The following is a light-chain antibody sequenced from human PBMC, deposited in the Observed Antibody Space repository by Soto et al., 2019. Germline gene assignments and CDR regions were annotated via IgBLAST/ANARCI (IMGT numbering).Light chain of an antibody. CDR1: QSFTSSS. J-gene: IGKJ2*02. V-gene: IGKV3-20*01. Sequence: EIVLTQSPGTLSSSPGERATLSCRASQSFTSSSLAWYHQKPGQAPRLLIYGASSRATGIPDRFSGSGSGTDFTLTISRLEPEDFAVYYCQQYGSTPRTFGQGTKLEIK. CDR2: GAS. CDR3: QQYGSTPRT.